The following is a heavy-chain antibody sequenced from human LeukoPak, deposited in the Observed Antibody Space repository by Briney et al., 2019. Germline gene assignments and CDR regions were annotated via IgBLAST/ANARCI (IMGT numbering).Heavy chain of an antibody. CDR3: ARGVWSGDYYDSSPLGI. CDR1: GYTFTSYY. CDR2: INPNSGGT. J-gene: IGHJ4*02. D-gene: IGHD3-22*01. Sequence: ASVKVSCKASGYTFTSYYMHWVRQAPGQGLEWMGWINPNSGGTNYAQKFQGRVTMTRDTSISTAYMELSRLRSDDTAVYYCARGVWSGDYYDSSPLGIWGQGTLVTVSS. V-gene: IGHV1-2*02.